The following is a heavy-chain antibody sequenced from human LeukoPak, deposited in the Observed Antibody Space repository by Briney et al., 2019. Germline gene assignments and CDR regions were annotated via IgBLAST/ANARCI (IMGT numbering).Heavy chain of an antibody. Sequence: GGSLRLSCAASGFTFSSYGMHWVRQAPGKGQEWVAVISYDGSNKYYADSVKGRFTISRDNSKNTLYLQMNSLRAEDTAVYYCALTISSGYFYWGQGTLVTVSS. CDR1: GFTFSSYG. D-gene: IGHD3-22*01. CDR3: ALTISSGYFY. CDR2: ISYDGSNK. V-gene: IGHV3-30*03. J-gene: IGHJ4*02.